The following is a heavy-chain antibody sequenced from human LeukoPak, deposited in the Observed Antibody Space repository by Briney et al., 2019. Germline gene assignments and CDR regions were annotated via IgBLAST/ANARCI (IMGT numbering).Heavy chain of an antibody. CDR1: GGTFSSYA. V-gene: IGHV1-69*05. CDR2: IIPIFGTA. Sequence: VASVKVSCKASGGTFSSYAISWVRQAPGQGLEWMGGIIPIFGTANYAQKFQGRVTITTDESTSTAYMELSSLRSEDTAVYYCARDGENDAFDIWGQGTMVTVSS. J-gene: IGHJ3*02. CDR3: ARDGENDAFDI.